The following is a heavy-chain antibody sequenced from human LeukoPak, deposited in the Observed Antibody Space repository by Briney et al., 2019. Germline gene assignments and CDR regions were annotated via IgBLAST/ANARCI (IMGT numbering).Heavy chain of an antibody. CDR1: GFTFSSYS. Sequence: GGSLRLSCAASGFTFSSYSMNWVRQAPGKGLEWVSGISGSGDSTYYADSVKGRFTISRDNSKNTLYLQMNSLRAEDTAVYYCANLKYAVTWGQGTLVTVSS. CDR2: ISGSGDST. D-gene: IGHD6-19*01. V-gene: IGHV3-23*01. J-gene: IGHJ5*02. CDR3: ANLKYAVT.